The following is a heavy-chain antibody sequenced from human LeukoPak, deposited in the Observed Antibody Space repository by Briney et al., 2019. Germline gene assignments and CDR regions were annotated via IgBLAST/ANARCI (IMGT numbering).Heavy chain of an antibody. CDR1: GFTFSSYW. D-gene: IGHD2-8*01. J-gene: IGHJ6*03. V-gene: IGHV5-51*01. CDR2: IYPDDSDT. Sequence: GESLKISCKGSGFTFSSYWIGWVRQMPGKGLEWMGIIYPDDSDTRYSPSFQGQVTISADKSISTAYLQWSSLKASDTAMYYCARLAYCSNDVCYSNYYYSMDVWGKGTTVTVSS. CDR3: ARLAYCSNDVCYSNYYYSMDV.